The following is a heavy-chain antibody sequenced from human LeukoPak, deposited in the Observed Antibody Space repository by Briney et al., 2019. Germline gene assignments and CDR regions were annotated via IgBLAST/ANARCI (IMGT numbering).Heavy chain of an antibody. J-gene: IGHJ5*02. D-gene: IGHD3-22*01. CDR1: SYTFTIYG. Sequence: ASVKVSCKASSYTFTIYGISWVRQAPGQGLEWMGWINTYNGNTNYAQNLQGRVTMATDTSTSTAYMELRSLRSDDTAVYYCARTVSGYSWGVWFDPWGQGTLVTVSS. CDR3: ARTVSGYSWGVWFDP. V-gene: IGHV1-18*01. CDR2: INTYNGNT.